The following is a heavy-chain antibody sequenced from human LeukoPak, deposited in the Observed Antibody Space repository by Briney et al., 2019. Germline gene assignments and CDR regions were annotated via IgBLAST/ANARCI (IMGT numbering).Heavy chain of an antibody. CDR1: GFTFNSYW. Sequence: GGSLRLSCAASGFTFNSYWMSWVRQAPGKGLEWVANIKQDGSEKYYVDSVKGRFTISRDNAKNSLYLQMNSLRAEDTAVYYCAREVVGFDYWGQGTLVTVSS. CDR2: IKQDGSEK. V-gene: IGHV3-7*01. J-gene: IGHJ4*02. D-gene: IGHD2-15*01. CDR3: AREVVGFDY.